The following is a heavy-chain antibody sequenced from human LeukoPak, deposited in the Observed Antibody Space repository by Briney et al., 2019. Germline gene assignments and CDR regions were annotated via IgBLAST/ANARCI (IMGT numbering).Heavy chain of an antibody. CDR1: GFTFSSYA. J-gene: IGHJ4*02. Sequence: GGSLRLSCTASGFTFSSYAINWVRQAPGKGLEWVAVVSISVTSTYYADSVKGRFTISRDNAKNSLYLQMNSLRAEDTAVYYCARGGYYYDSSGPPVDYWGQGTLVTVSS. V-gene: IGHV3-48*03. D-gene: IGHD3-22*01. CDR2: VSISVTST. CDR3: ARGGYYYDSSGPPVDY.